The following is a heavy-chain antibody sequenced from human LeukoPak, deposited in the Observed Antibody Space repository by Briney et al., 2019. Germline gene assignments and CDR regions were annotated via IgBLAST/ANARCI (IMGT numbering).Heavy chain of an antibody. V-gene: IGHV3-23*01. CDR3: ARDLTAMVTAFDI. Sequence: PGGSLRLSCAASGFTFSSYAMSWVRQAPGKGLEWVSAISGSGGSTYYADSVKGRFTISRDNAKNSLYLQMNSLRAEDTAVYYCARDLTAMVTAFDIWGQGTMVTVSS. J-gene: IGHJ3*02. CDR2: ISGSGGST. CDR1: GFTFSSYA. D-gene: IGHD5-18*01.